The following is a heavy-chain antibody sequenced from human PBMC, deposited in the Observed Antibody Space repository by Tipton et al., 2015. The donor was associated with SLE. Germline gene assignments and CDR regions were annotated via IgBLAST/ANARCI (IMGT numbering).Heavy chain of an antibody. Sequence: TLSLTCTVSGGSISSSSYSWGWIRQPPGKGLEWIGTIYFSGTSYYNPSLQSRVIISVDTSKNQFSLKLSSVTAADTAFYYCARDLEKWGQGTLVTVSS. CDR3: ARDLEK. V-gene: IGHV4-39*07. CDR2: IYFSGTS. D-gene: IGHD5-24*01. CDR1: GGSISSSSYS. J-gene: IGHJ4*02.